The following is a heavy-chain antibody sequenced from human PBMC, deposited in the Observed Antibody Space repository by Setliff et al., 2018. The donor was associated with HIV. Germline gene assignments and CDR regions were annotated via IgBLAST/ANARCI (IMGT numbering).Heavy chain of an antibody. J-gene: IGHJ5*02. Sequence: SETLSLTCAVSGYSISSGYYWGWIRQPPGKGLEWIGSIYHSGSTYYNPSLKSRVTISVDTSKNQFSLKLSSVTAADTAVYYCGRDLDDFDSSGYLYLWGRGTLVTVSS. CDR2: IYHSGST. D-gene: IGHD3-22*01. V-gene: IGHV4-38-2*02. CDR3: GRDLDDFDSSGYLYL. CDR1: GYSISSGYY.